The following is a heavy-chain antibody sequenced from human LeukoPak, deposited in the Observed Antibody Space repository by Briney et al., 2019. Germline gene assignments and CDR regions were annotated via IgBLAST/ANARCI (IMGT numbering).Heavy chain of an antibody. Sequence: GGSLRLXCAASGFTFSSYSMNWVRQAPGKGLEWVSVIYSGGSTCYADSVKGRFTISRDNSKNTLYLRMNSLRAEDTAVYYCARDRITGTTRDYWGQGTLVTVSS. J-gene: IGHJ4*02. CDR1: GFTFSSYS. D-gene: IGHD1-7*01. V-gene: IGHV3-66*02. CDR3: ARDRITGTTRDY. CDR2: IYSGGST.